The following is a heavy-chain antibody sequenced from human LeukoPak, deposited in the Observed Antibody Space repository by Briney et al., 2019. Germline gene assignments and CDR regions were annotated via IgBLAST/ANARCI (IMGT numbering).Heavy chain of an antibody. V-gene: IGHV1-2*02. Sequence: ASVKVSCQASGYTFTDYYIHWVRQAPGQGLEWMGWINPNSGDTNYAQKLRGRVTMTRDTSITTAYMELSSLRSDDTAVYYCARPSCSASTCYYLFGPWGQGTLVTVSS. J-gene: IGHJ5*02. CDR1: GYTFTDYY. CDR2: INPNSGDT. CDR3: ARPSCSASTCYYLFGP. D-gene: IGHD2-15*01.